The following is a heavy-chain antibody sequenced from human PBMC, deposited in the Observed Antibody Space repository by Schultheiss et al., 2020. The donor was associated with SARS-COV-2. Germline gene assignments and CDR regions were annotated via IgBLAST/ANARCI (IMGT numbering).Heavy chain of an antibody. Sequence: SETLSLTCTVSGGSISSYYWSWIRQPPGKGLEWIGYIYYSGSTNYNPSLKSRVTISVDKSKNQFSLKLSSVTAADTAVYYCARHGSSGYYLDYWGQGTLVTVSS. V-gene: IGHV4-59*08. CDR3: ARHGSSGYYLDY. J-gene: IGHJ4*02. CDR2: IYYSGST. D-gene: IGHD3-22*01. CDR1: GGSISSYY.